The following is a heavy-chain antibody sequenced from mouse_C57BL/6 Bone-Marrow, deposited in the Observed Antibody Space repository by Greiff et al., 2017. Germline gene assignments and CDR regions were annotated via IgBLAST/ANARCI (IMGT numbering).Heavy chain of an antibody. J-gene: IGHJ2*01. Sequence: QVQLQQPGAELVKPGASVKLSCKASGYTFTSYWMQWVKQRPGQGLEWIGEIDPSDSYTNYNQKFKGKATLTVDTSSSTAYMQLSSLTSEDSAVYYCARRGEAGWIYYDYYFDYWGQGTTLTVSS. CDR2: IDPSDSYT. CDR1: GYTFTSYW. V-gene: IGHV1-50*01. D-gene: IGHD2-4*01. CDR3: ARRGEAGWIYYDYYFDY.